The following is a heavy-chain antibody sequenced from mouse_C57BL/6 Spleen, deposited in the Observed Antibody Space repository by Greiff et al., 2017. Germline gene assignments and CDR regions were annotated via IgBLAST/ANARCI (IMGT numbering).Heavy chain of an antibody. CDR2: IYPGDGDT. V-gene: IGHV1-82*01. D-gene: IGHD3-2*02. J-gene: IGHJ4*01. CDR1: GYAFSSSW. Sequence: QVHVKQSGPELVKPGASVKISCKASGYAFSSSWMNWVKQRPGKGLEWIGRIYPGDGDTNYNGKFKGKATLTADKSSRTAYMQLSSLTSEDSAVYFCATAQASKYYAMDYWGQGTSVTVSS. CDR3: ATAQASKYYAMDY.